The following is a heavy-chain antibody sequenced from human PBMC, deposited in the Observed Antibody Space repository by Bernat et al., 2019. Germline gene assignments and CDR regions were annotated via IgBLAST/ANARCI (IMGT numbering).Heavy chain of an antibody. V-gene: IGHV3-74*01. CDR2: INDDGSNT. J-gene: IGHJ5*02. CDR3: ARVGGGSSGYVNWFDP. Sequence: EVQLVESGGALVQPGGSLRLSCAASGFTFSTYWMHWVRQAPGKGLVWVSRINDDGSNTNYADSVKGRFTISGDNARDTLYLKMNSRRAEDTAVYYCARVGGGSSGYVNWFDPWGQGTLVTVSS. D-gene: IGHD3-22*01. CDR1: GFTFSTYW.